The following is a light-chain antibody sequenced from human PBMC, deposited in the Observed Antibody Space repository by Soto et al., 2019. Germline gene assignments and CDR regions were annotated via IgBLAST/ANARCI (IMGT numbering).Light chain of an antibody. CDR1: QNINRL. Sequence: DIQVTQSPSPLSASVGDRVTITCRASQNINRLLAWYQQKPGKAPQILIYDASTLESGVPSRFSGSGSGTEFTLSISSLQPDDVATYYCQHYNSYSEAFVQGTKVDI. CDR3: QHYNSYSEA. V-gene: IGKV1-5*01. J-gene: IGKJ1*01. CDR2: DAS.